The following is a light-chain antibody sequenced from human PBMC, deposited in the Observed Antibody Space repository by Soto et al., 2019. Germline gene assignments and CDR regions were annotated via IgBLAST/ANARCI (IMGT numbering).Light chain of an antibody. V-gene: IGKV1-39*01. CDR3: QQSYSTPQT. CDR1: QSISSY. Sequence: DIQMPQSPSSLSASVGDRVTITCRASQSISSYLNWYQQKPGKAPKFLIYSASSLQSGVPSRFSGSGSGTDFTLTISSLHPEDFATYYCQQSYSTPQTFGQGTKLEIK. J-gene: IGKJ2*01. CDR2: SAS.